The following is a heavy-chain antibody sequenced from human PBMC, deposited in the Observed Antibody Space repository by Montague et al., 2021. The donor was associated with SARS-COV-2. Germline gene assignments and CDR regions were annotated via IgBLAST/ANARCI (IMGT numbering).Heavy chain of an antibody. D-gene: IGHD3-10*01. Sequence: PALAKPTKTLTLTCTFSGFSLSTSGVGVGWFRKPPGKALEWLALIYWDDDKHYSPSLKSRLTITKDTSNNQVVLTMTNMDPVDTATYYCAHRAGKWFGESRKYYFDYWGQGTLVTVSS. CDR2: IYWDDDK. J-gene: IGHJ4*02. CDR3: AHRAGKWFGESRKYYFDY. CDR1: GFSLSTSGVG. V-gene: IGHV2-5*02.